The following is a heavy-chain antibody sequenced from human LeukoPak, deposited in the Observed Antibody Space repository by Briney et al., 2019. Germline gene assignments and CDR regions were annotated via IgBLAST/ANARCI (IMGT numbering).Heavy chain of an antibody. CDR1: GFTFSSYG. D-gene: IGHD3-22*01. J-gene: IGHJ4*02. CDR3: ARGPTYYYDSSGYFIDY. CDR2: IYSGGST. Sequence: GGSLRLSCAASGFTFSSYGMHWVRQAPGKGLEWVSVIYSGGSTYYADSVKGRFTISRDNAKNSLYLQMNSLRAEDTAVYYCARGPTYYYDSSGYFIDYWGREPRSPSPQ. V-gene: IGHV3-NL1*01.